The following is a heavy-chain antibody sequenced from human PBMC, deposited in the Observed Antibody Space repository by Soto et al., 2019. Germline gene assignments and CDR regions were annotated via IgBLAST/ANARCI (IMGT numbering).Heavy chain of an antibody. V-gene: IGHV4-34*01. J-gene: IGHJ6*02. CDR1: GGSFSGYY. Sequence: SETLSLTCAVYGGSFSGYYWSWIRQPPGKGLEWIGEINHSGSTNYNPSLKSRVTISVDTSKNQFSLKLSSVTAADTAVYYCARVGSTGTTYYYYYGMDVWGQGTPVTVS. D-gene: IGHD1-1*01. CDR2: INHSGST. CDR3: ARVGSTGTTYYYYYGMDV.